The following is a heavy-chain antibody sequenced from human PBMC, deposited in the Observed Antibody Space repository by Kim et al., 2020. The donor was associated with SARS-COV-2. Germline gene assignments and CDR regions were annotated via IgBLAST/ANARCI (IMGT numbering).Heavy chain of an antibody. V-gene: IGHV3-9*01. CDR1: GFTFDDYA. CDR2: ISWNSGSI. CDR3: AKDEYYYGSGSYPGMDV. Sequence: GGSQRLSCAASGFTFDDYAMHWVRQAPGKGLEWVSGISWNSGSIGYADSVKGRFTISRDNAKNSLYLQMNSLRAEDTALYYCAKDEYYYGSGSYPGMDVWGQGTTVTVSS. D-gene: IGHD3-10*01. J-gene: IGHJ6*02.